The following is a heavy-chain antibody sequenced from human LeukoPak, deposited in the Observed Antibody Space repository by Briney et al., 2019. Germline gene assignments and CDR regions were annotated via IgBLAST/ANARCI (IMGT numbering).Heavy chain of an antibody. D-gene: IGHD4-23*01. J-gene: IGHJ4*02. Sequence: SETLSLTCTVSGASITSDIFYWNWIRQSPGKGLEWIGAIHNSRGASYNPSLESRLTISVDPSENKFFLKMTSVTDADTATYYCGKVGGNTNSWGQGTLVTVSS. V-gene: IGHV4-30-4*01. CDR3: GKVGGNTNS. CDR2: IHNSRGA. CDR1: GASITSDIFY.